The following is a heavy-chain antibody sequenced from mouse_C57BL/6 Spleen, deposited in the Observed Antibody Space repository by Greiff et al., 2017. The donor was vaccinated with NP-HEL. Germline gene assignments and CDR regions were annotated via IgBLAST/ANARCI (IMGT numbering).Heavy chain of an antibody. D-gene: IGHD1-1*02. CDR1: GFSFNTYA. J-gene: IGHJ4*01. V-gene: IGHV10-1*01. CDR2: IRSKSNNYAT. CDR3: VRQKYGIYYAMDY. Sequence: EVKLVESGGGLVQPKGSLKLSCAASGFSFNTYAMNWVRQAPGKGLEWVARIRSKSNNYATYYADSVKDRFTISRDDSESMLYLQMNNLKTEDTAMYYCVRQKYGIYYAMDYWGQGTSVTVSS.